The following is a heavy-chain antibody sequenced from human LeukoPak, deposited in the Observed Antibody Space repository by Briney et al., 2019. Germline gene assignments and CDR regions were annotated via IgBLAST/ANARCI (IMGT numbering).Heavy chain of an antibody. D-gene: IGHD6-13*01. CDR3: AKDLRIAAAGIFDY. CDR2: ISGSGGST. CDR1: GFTFSDYY. Sequence: GGSLRFSCAASGFTFSDYYMSWIRQAPGKGLEWVSAISGSGGSTYYADSVKGRFTISRDNSKNTLYLQMNSLRAEDTAVYYCAKDLRIAAAGIFDYWGQGTLVTVSS. V-gene: IGHV3-23*01. J-gene: IGHJ4*02.